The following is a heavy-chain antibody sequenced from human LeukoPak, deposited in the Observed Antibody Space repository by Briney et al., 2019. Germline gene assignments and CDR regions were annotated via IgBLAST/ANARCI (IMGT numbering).Heavy chain of an antibody. D-gene: IGHD5-18*01. V-gene: IGHV3-21*01. CDR1: GFTFSSYS. CDR2: ISSSSSYI. CDR3: TRKIQLWSTGSVY. Sequence: GGSLRLSCAASGFTFSSYSMNWVRQAPGKGLEWVSSISSSSSYIYYPDSAKRRFTISRDNAKNSLYLQMKSLGVEDTAVYYCTRKIQLWSTGSVYWGQGTLGTVSS. J-gene: IGHJ4*02.